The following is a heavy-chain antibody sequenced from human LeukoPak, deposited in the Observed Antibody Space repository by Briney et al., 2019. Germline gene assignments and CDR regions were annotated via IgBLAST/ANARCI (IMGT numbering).Heavy chain of an antibody. Sequence: KSGGSLRLSCAASGFTFSDYYMSWIRQAPGKGLEWVSYISSSGSTIYYADSVKGRFTISRDNAKNSLYLQMNSLRAEDTAVYYWAKDPTYYDFWSGYPSFDYWGQGTLVTVSS. CDR1: GFTFSDYY. J-gene: IGHJ4*02. CDR2: ISSSGSTI. CDR3: AKDPTYYDFWSGYPSFDY. D-gene: IGHD3-3*01. V-gene: IGHV3-11*01.